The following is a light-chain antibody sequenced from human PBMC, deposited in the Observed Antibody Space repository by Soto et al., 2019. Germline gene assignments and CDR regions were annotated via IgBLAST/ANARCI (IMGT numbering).Light chain of an antibody. CDR2: EVS. CDR3: SSYTSSSTNV. Sequence: QSALTQPASVSGSPGQSITISCTGTSSDVGGYNYVSWYQQHPGKAPKLMIYEVSNRPSGVSNRFSGSKSGNTASLTISGLQDEDEADYYCSSYTSSSTNVFGTGNKLTVL. CDR1: SSDVGGYNY. V-gene: IGLV2-14*01. J-gene: IGLJ1*01.